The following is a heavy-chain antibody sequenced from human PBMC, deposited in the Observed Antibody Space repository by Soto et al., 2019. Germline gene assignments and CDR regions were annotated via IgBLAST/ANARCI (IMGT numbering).Heavy chain of an antibody. J-gene: IGHJ3*02. CDR2: ISSSSSNI. CDR3: ARDAECSGGSCYAFDI. V-gene: IGHV3-48*01. CDR1: GFTFSSYN. Sequence: EVQLVESGGGLVQPGGSLRLSCAASGFTFSSYNMNWVRQAPGRGLEWVSHISSSSSNIYYADSVKGRFTVSRDNAKNSLYLQMNSLRAEDTAVYYCARDAECSGGSCYAFDIWGQGTMVTVSS. D-gene: IGHD2-15*01.